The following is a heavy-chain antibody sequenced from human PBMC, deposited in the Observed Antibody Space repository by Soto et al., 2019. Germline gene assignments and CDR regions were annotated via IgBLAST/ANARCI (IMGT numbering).Heavy chain of an antibody. CDR2: IYHSGST. J-gene: IGHJ3*02. V-gene: IGHV4-30-2*01. CDR1: GGSISRGGYS. CDR3: ARSQRITGTTGAFDI. D-gene: IGHD1-7*01. Sequence: SETLSLTCAVSGGSISRGGYSWSWIRQPPGKGLEWIGYIYHSGSTYYNPSLKSRVTISVDRSKNQFSLKLSSVAAADTAVYYCARSQRITGTTGAFDIWGQWTIVTV.